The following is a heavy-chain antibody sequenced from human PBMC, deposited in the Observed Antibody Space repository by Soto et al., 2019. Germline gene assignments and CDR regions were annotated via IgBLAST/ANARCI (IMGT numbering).Heavy chain of an antibody. CDR3: TKDGGGGYQPPNYYYYGLDV. Sequence: GGSLRLSCVGSEFTFSSHGMHWVRQAPGKGLEWVAVISYDGSYEYYTDSVKGRFTISRDNSKNTLYLQMNSLRGEDTGVYYCTKDGGGGYQPPNYYYYGLDVWGQGSTVTVSS. CDR1: EFTFSSHG. D-gene: IGHD5-12*01. V-gene: IGHV3-30*18. J-gene: IGHJ6*02. CDR2: ISYDGSYE.